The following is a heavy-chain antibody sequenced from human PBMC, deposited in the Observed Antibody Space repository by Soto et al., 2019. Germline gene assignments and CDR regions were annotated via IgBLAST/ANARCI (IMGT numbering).Heavy chain of an antibody. CDR1: GYTFSNFW. Sequence: GESLKISCQCPGYTFSNFWIGWVRQLPGQGLEWMGIIYPGDHETRYSPSFLGKVTISAETSINTAYLQWSSLEASDSAFDFCARSPRSSPYFDFWGQGALVTVSS. D-gene: IGHD6-13*01. V-gene: IGHV5-51*01. J-gene: IGHJ4*02. CDR2: IYPGDHET. CDR3: ARSPRSSPYFDF.